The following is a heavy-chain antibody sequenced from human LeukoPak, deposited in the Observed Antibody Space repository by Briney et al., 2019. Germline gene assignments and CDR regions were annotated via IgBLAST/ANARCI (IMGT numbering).Heavy chain of an antibody. J-gene: IGHJ4*02. V-gene: IGHV4-59*08. Sequence: SETLSLTCTVSGGSISSYYWSWIRQPPGKGLEWIGYIYYSGSTNYNPSLKSRVTISVDTSKNQFSPKLSSVTAADTAVYYCARGRYCSSTSCPYYLDYWGQGTLVTVSS. CDR2: IYYSGST. CDR3: ARGRYCSSTSCPYYLDY. CDR1: GGSISSYY. D-gene: IGHD2-2*01.